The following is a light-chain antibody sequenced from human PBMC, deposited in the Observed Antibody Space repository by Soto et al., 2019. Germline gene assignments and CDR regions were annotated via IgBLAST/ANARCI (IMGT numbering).Light chain of an antibody. Sequence: EIVLTQSPGTLSLSPGDRATLSCRASQSVSSNYLAWYQQKPGQAPRLLIYGASSRATGIPDRFSGSGCGTDFTLTISRLEPEDFAVYYCQRYGTSLPLTFGGGTKVEIK. V-gene: IGKV3-20*01. CDR2: GAS. CDR1: QSVSSNY. CDR3: QRYGTSLPLT. J-gene: IGKJ4*01.